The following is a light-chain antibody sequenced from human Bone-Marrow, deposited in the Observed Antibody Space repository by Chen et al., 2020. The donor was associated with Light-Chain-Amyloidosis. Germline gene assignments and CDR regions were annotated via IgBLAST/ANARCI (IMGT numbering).Light chain of an antibody. V-gene: IGLV3-25*03. J-gene: IGLJ2*01. CDR1: DLPTKY. CDR2: RDT. Sequence: SYELTQPPSVSVSPGQTARITCSGDDLPTKYAYWYQQKPGQAPVLVIHRDTERPSGISERFSGSSSGTTATLNISGVQAADEADYHCQSADSSGTYEVIFGGGTKLTVL. CDR3: QSADSSGTYEVI.